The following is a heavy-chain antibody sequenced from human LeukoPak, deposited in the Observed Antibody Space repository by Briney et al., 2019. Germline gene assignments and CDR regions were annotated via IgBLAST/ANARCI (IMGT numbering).Heavy chain of an antibody. V-gene: IGHV1-2*02. CDR2: INPNSGGT. CDR3: ASGGPQKRYDFWSGYVMPA. D-gene: IGHD3-3*01. J-gene: IGHJ3*01. CDR1: GYTFTGYY. Sequence: GSSVKVSCKASGYTFTGYYMHWVRQAPGQGLEWMGWINPNSGGTNYAQKFQGRVTMTRDTSISTAYMELSRLRSDDTAVYYCASGGPQKRYDFWSGYVMPAWGQGTMVTVSS.